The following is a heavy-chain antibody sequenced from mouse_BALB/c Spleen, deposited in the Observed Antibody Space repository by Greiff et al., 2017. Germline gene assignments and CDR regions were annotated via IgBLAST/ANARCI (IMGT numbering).Heavy chain of an antibody. V-gene: IGHV1S81*02. CDR2: INPSNGGT. CDR1: GYTFTSYY. Sequence: LVESGAELVKPGASVKLSCKASGYTFTSYYMYWVKQRPGQGLEWIGEINPSNGGTNFNEKFKSKATLTVDKSSSTAYMQLSSLTSEDSAVYYCTRGDYDGNYRYAMDYWGQGTSVTVSS. J-gene: IGHJ4*01. D-gene: IGHD2-1*01. CDR3: TRGDYDGNYRYAMDY.